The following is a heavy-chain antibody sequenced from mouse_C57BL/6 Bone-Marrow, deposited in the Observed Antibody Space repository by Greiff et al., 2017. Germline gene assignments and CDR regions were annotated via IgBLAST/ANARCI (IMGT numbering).Heavy chain of an antibody. J-gene: IGHJ4*01. CDR1: GYTFTGYW. Sequence: QVQLQQSGAELMKPGASVKLSCKATGYTFTGYWIEWVKQRPGHGLEWIGEILPGSGSTNNNEKFKGKATFTADTSSNTAYMQLSSLTTEDSAIYYCARRGYCYDMDYWGQGTSVTVSS. V-gene: IGHV1-9*01. CDR2: ILPGSGST. D-gene: IGHD3-1*01. CDR3: ARRGYCYDMDY.